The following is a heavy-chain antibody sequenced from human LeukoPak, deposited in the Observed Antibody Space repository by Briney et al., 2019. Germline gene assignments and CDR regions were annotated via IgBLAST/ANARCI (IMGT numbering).Heavy chain of an antibody. V-gene: IGHV4-39*01. D-gene: IGHD4-17*01. J-gene: IGHJ4*02. CDR1: GGSISGGSYY. Sequence: SETLSLTCTVSGGSISGGSYYWGWIRQPPGKGLEWIASIYYSGSTYYNPSLKSRVTISVDTSKNQFSLTLCSVTAADTAVYYCARLSTTVTTADYWGQGTLVTVSS. CDR2: IYYSGST. CDR3: ARLSTTVTTADY.